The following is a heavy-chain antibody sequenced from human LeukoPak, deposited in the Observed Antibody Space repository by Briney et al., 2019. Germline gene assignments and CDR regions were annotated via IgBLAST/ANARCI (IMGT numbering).Heavy chain of an antibody. CDR1: GYTFTSYG. J-gene: IGHJ3*02. CDR3: ASPFYYDRGDAFDI. CDR2: ISAYNGNT. V-gene: IGHV1-18*01. Sequence: ASVKVSCKASGYTFTSYGISWVRQAPGQGLEWMGWISAYNGNTNYAQKLQGRVTMTTDTSTSTAYMELRSLSSDGTAVYYCASPFYYDRGDAFDIWGQGTMVTVSP. D-gene: IGHD3-3*01.